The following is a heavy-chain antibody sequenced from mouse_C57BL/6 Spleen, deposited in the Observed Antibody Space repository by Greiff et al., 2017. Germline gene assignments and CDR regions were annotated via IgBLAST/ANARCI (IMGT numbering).Heavy chain of an antibody. CDR3: VRQGYDYAMDY. CDR2: IRSKSNNYAT. Sequence: EVKVVESGGGLVQPKGSLKLSCAASGFSFNTYAMNWVRQAPGKGLEWVARIRSKSNNYATYYADSVKDRFTISRDDSESMLYLQMNNLKTEDTAMYYCVRQGYDYAMDYWGQGTSVTVSS. J-gene: IGHJ4*01. CDR1: GFSFNTYA. D-gene: IGHD2-2*01. V-gene: IGHV10-1*01.